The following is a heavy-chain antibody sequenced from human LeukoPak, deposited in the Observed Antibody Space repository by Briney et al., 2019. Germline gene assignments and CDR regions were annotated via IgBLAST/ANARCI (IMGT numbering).Heavy chain of an antibody. CDR3: AAGLVQLERRSYFDY. Sequence: SVKVSCKASGFTFTSSAVQWVRQARGQRLEWIGWIVVGSSNTNYAQKFRERVTITRGMSTSTAYMELSSLRSEDTAVYYCAAGLVQLERRSYFDYWGQGTLVTVSS. V-gene: IGHV1-58*01. CDR2: IVVGSSNT. CDR1: GFTFTSSA. D-gene: IGHD1-1*01. J-gene: IGHJ4*02.